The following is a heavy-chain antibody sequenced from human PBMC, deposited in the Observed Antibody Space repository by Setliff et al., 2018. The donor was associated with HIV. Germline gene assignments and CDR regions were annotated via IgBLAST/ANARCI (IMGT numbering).Heavy chain of an antibody. V-gene: IGHV3-7*01. CDR2: TKYDGSES. CDR3: AADRIVLGDY. J-gene: IGHJ4*02. CDR1: GFRFSRYS. D-gene: IGHD2-15*01. Sequence: GGSLRLSCAASGFRFSRYSMSWVRQAPGKGLEWVSNTKYDGSESYYVDSVKGRFIASADNAKNSLFLQMNSLKAEDTAVYYCAADRIVLGDYWGQGTLVTVSS.